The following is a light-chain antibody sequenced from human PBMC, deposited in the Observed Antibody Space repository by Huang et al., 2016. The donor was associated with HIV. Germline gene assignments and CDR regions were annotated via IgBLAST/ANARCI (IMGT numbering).Light chain of an antibody. CDR3: QQRSNLIT. J-gene: IGKJ4*01. V-gene: IGKV3-11*01. CDR1: KSVSRY. CDR2: DAS. Sequence: EIVLTQSPATLSLSPGERATLSCRASKSVSRYLAWYQQKPGRAPRLLIYDASNRATGIPGRFSGSGSGTDFTLTISSLDPEDFAVYYCQQRSNLITFGGGTKVEIK.